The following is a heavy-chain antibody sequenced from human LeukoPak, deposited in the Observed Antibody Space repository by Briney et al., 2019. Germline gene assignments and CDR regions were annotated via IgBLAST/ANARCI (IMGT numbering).Heavy chain of an antibody. D-gene: IGHD3-10*01. CDR3: ARPYPGGYGFDP. J-gene: IGHJ5*02. V-gene: IGHV1-69*06. CDR1: GGTFSSYA. Sequence: SVKVSCKASGGTFSSYAISWVRQAPGQGLEWMGGIIPIFGTANYAQKFQGRVTITADKSTSTAYMELSSLRSEGTAVYYCARPYPGGYGFDPWGQGTLVTVSS. CDR2: IIPIFGTA.